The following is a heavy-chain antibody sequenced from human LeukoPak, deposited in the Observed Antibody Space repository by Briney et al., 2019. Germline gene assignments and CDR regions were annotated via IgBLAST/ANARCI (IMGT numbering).Heavy chain of an antibody. Sequence: GGSLRLSCAASGFTFSSYAMHWVRQAPGKGLEWVAVISYDGSNKYYADSVKGRFTISRDNSKNTLYLQMNSLRAEDTALYYCAKDLQPCSGGTCYFFYYYYMDVWGKGTTVTVSS. CDR1: GFTFSSYA. CDR3: AKDLQPCSGGTCYFFYYYYMDV. CDR2: ISYDGSNK. J-gene: IGHJ6*03. V-gene: IGHV3-30*04. D-gene: IGHD2-15*01.